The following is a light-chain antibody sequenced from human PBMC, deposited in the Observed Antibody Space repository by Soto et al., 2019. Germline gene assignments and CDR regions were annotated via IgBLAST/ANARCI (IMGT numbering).Light chain of an antibody. Sequence: QSALTQPPSASGSPGQSVRISCTGTRRGVGGYNYVAWYQQHPGKAPKLMIYEVTKRPSGVPDRFSGSKSGNTAFLTVSGLQPGDEADYYCSSYVGGDVFVFGTGTKVTVL. J-gene: IGLJ1*01. CDR2: EVT. CDR1: RRGVGGYNY. CDR3: SSYVGGDVFV. V-gene: IGLV2-8*01.